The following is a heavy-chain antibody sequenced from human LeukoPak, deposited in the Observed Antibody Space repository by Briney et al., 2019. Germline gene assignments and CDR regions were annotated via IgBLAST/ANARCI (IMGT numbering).Heavy chain of an antibody. D-gene: IGHD6-13*01. CDR1: GFTFSSSN. V-gene: IGHV3-21*01. J-gene: IGHJ4*02. CDR2: ISSSSCSI. Sequence: PGGSLRLSCAASGFTFSSSNMDWVRQAPGKGLEWVSSISSSSCSIYYTDSVKGRFTISRDNTKNSLFLQMNSLRAEDTAVYFCAKEGRSTTPGYWGQGTLVTVSS. CDR3: AKEGRSTTPGY.